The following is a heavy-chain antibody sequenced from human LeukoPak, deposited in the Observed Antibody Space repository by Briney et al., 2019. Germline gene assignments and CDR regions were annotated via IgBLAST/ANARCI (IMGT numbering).Heavy chain of an antibody. CDR2: ISGSSGST. Sequence: GGSLRLSCAASGFTFSSYAMSWVRQAPGKGLEWVSAISGSSGSTYYADSVKGRFTISRDNAKNSLYLQMNSLRVEDTAVYYCTSRYCTTTNCYSFDNWGQGTMVTVSS. J-gene: IGHJ3*02. CDR3: TSRYCTTTNCYSFDN. D-gene: IGHD2-2*01. CDR1: GFTFSSYA. V-gene: IGHV3-23*01.